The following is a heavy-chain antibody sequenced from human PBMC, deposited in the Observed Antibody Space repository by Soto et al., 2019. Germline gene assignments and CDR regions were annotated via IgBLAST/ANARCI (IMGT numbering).Heavy chain of an antibody. CDR1: GYTFTSYG. D-gene: IGHD2-2*01. Sequence: QVQLVQSGAEVKKPGASVKVSCKASGYTFTSYGISWVRQTPGQGLEWMGWISAYNGNTNYAQKLQGRVTMTTDTSTSTAYMELRSLRSDDTAVYYCAREWGLSLAQLHHGMDVWGQGTTVTVSS. V-gene: IGHV1-18*01. J-gene: IGHJ6*02. CDR2: ISAYNGNT. CDR3: AREWGLSLAQLHHGMDV.